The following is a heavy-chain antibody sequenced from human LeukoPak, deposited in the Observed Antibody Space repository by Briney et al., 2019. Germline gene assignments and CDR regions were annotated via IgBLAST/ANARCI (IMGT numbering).Heavy chain of an antibody. Sequence: SETLSLTCTVSGGSINSGSYYWSWIRQPAGKGLEWIGRIYTSGSTNYNPSLKSRVTISVDTSKNQFSLKLSSVTAADTAVYSCAKDRWFGPFNWFDPWGQGTLVTVSS. V-gene: IGHV4-61*02. D-gene: IGHD3-10*01. CDR1: GGSINSGSYY. CDR3: AKDRWFGPFNWFDP. CDR2: IYTSGST. J-gene: IGHJ5*02.